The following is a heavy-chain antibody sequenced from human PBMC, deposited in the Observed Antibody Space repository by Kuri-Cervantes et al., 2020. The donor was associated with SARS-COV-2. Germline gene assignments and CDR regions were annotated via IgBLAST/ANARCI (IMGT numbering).Heavy chain of an antibody. D-gene: IGHD6-13*01. CDR3: ARAISSWFDY. V-gene: IGHV3-49*04. Sequence: GGSLRLSCTASGFTFGDYAMSWVRQAPGKGLEWVGFIRSKAYGGTTEYAASVKGRFTISRDDSKSIAYLQMNSLRDEDTAVYYCARAISSWFDYWGRGTLVTVSS. CDR2: IRSKAYGGTT. CDR1: GFTFGDYA. J-gene: IGHJ4*02.